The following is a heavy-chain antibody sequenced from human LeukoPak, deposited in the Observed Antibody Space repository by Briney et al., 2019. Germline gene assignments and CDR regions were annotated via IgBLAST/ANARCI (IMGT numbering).Heavy chain of an antibody. V-gene: IGHV3-15*07. J-gene: IGHJ4*02. Sequence: GGSLRLSCAASGFTFNNAWMNWVRQAPGKGLEWVGRINADGGTTDYAAPVKGRFTISRDDSKNTLSLQMDSLKTEDTAVYYCTTIPVNYCHSATCYSYFDYWGQGTLVTVSS. D-gene: IGHD2-2*02. CDR1: GFTFNNAW. CDR2: INADGGTT. CDR3: TTIPVNYCHSATCYSYFDY.